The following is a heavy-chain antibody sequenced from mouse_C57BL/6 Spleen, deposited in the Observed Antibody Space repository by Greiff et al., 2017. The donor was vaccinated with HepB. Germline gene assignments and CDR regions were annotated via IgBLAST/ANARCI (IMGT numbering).Heavy chain of an antibody. D-gene: IGHD2-1*01. CDR1: GFTFSSYA. J-gene: IGHJ2*01. CDR2: ISDGGSYT. Sequence: DVMLVESGGGLVKPGGSLKLSCAASGFTFSSYAMSWVRQTPEKRLEWVATISDGGSYTYYPDNVKGRFTISRDNAKNNLYLQMSHLKSEDTAMYYCARDGGYGNFYFEYGGQGTTLTVSS. CDR3: ARDGGYGNFYFEY. V-gene: IGHV5-4*01.